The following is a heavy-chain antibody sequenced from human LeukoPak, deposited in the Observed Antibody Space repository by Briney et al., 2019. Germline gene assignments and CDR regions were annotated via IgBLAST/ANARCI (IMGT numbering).Heavy chain of an antibody. D-gene: IGHD4-17*01. CDR1: GFTFSSYA. CDR3: TAYGDYGGAFDI. J-gene: IGHJ3*02. CDR2: ISGSGGST. Sequence: GGSLRLSCAASGFTFSSYAMSWVRQAPGKGLEWVSAISGSGGSTYYADSVKGRFTISRDNSKNTLYLQMNSLKTEDTAVYYCTAYGDYGGAFDIWGQGTMVTVSS. V-gene: IGHV3-23*01.